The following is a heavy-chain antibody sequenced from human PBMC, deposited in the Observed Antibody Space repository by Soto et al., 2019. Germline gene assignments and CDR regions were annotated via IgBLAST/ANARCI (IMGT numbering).Heavy chain of an antibody. CDR1: GDSVSSNSAA. J-gene: IGHJ6*02. Sequence: SQTLSLTCAISGDSVSSNSAAWNWIRQSPSRGLEWLGRTYYRSKWYNDYAVSVKSRITINPDTSKNQFSLQLNAVTPEDTAVCYCARSRVAEVVVRGVIIRLASDYYYYGMDVWGQGTTVTVSS. D-gene: IGHD3-10*01. CDR3: ARSRVAEVVVRGVIIRLASDYYYYGMDV. V-gene: IGHV6-1*01. CDR2: TYYRSKWYN.